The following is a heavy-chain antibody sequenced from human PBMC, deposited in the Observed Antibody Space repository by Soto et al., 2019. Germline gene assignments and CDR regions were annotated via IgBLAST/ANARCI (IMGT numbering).Heavy chain of an antibody. Sequence: PSETLSLTCSVSGGSISRYYWSWIRQPAGKGLEWIGRIYTSGSTNYNPSLKSRVTMSVDTSKNQFSLKLSSVTAADTAVYSCAREGPYDILTGYEDAFDIWGQGTMVTVSS. D-gene: IGHD3-9*01. CDR1: GGSISRYY. V-gene: IGHV4-4*07. CDR3: AREGPYDILTGYEDAFDI. J-gene: IGHJ3*02. CDR2: IYTSGST.